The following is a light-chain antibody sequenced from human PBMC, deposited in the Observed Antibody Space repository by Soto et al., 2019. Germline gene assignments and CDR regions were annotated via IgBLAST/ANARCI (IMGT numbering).Light chain of an antibody. CDR2: DVS. CDR1: SSDVGGYNS. V-gene: IGLV2-14*03. J-gene: IGLJ1*01. Sequence: QSALTQPASVSGSPGQSITISCTGTSSDVGGYNSVSWYQHHPGKAPKLIIFDVSNRPSGISNRFSGSKSGNTASLTISGLQAEDEADYYCISYTSSSPYVSGTGTKVTVL. CDR3: ISYTSSSPYV.